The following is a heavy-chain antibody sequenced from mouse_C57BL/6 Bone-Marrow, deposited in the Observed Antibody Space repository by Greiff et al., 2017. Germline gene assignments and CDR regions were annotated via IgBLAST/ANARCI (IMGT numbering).Heavy chain of an antibody. V-gene: IGHV1-81*01. Sequence: VQLQQSGAELARPGASVKLSCKASGYTFTSYGISWVKQRTGQGLEWIGEIYPRSGNTYYNEKFKGKATLTADKSSSTAYMALRSLTSEDSAVYFCARNLAYYSFMDYWGQGTSVTVSS. CDR1: GYTFTSYG. D-gene: IGHD2-10*01. CDR3: ARNLAYYSFMDY. J-gene: IGHJ4*01. CDR2: IYPRSGNT.